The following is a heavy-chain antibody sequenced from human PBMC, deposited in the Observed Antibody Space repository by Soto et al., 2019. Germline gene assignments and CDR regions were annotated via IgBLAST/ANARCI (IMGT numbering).Heavy chain of an antibody. V-gene: IGHV1-2*04. CDR3: ARDSSSVYYYYYYGMDV. CDR1: GYTFTGYY. D-gene: IGHD6-13*01. Sequence: ASVKVSCKASGYTFTGYYMHWVRQAPGQGLEWMGWINPNSGGTNYAQKFQGWVTMTRETSFRPDYIELSRLRSDDTAVYYCARDSSSVYYYYYYGMDVWGQGTTVTVSS. CDR2: INPNSGGT. J-gene: IGHJ6*02.